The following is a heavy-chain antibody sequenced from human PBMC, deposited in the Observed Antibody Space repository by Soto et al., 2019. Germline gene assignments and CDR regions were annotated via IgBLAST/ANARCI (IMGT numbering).Heavy chain of an antibody. CDR1: DDSISPEF. CDR2: IYYRGNT. D-gene: IGHD6-13*01. Sequence: PTGTLSLTCNVPDDSISPEFWSWIRQPPGKGLEFIAYIYYRGNTNYNPSLKSRATISVDTSKNQFSLKLSSVTAADTAVFYCARAGPPSSSWSPDSYYYSTGMDVWGQGTTVTVSS. V-gene: IGHV4-59*08. CDR3: ARAGPPSSSWSPDSYYYSTGMDV. J-gene: IGHJ6*02.